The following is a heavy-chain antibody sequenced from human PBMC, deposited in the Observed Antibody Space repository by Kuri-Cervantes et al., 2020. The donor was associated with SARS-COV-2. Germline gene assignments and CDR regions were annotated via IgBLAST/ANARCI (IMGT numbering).Heavy chain of an antibody. V-gene: IGHV3-23*01. CDR3: ARTRSPNTILAPAVWYFDL. Sequence: GESLKISCAASGFTFSSYAMSWVRQAPGKGLEWVSAISGSGGSTYYADSVKGRFTISRDNSKNTLYLQMNSLRAEDTAVYYCARTRSPNTILAPAVWYFDLWGRGTLVTVSS. CDR2: ISGSGGST. CDR1: GFTFSSYA. D-gene: IGHD3-3*01. J-gene: IGHJ2*01.